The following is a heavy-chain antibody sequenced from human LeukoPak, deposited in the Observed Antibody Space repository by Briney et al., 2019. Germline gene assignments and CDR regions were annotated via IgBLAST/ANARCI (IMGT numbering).Heavy chain of an antibody. CDR1: GFTFDDYA. Sequence: PGGSLRLSCAASGFTFDDYAMNWVRQAPGKGLEWIGEIYHSGSTNYNPSLKSRVTISVDKSKNQFSLKLSSVTAADTAVYYCARVPVRWGEGYFDYWGQGTLVTVSS. CDR2: IYHSGST. V-gene: IGHV4-34*01. D-gene: IGHD3-16*01. J-gene: IGHJ4*02. CDR3: ARVPVRWGEGYFDY.